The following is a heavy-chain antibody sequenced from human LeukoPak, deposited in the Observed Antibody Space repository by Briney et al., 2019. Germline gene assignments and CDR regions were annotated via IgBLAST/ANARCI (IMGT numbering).Heavy chain of an antibody. CDR3: ARDLEYSGYERTD. CDR2: IYYSGST. Sequence: SETLSLTCTVSGGSFSSGDYYWSWIRQPPGKGLEWIGYIYYSGSTYYNPSLKSRVTISVDTSKNQFSLKLSSVTAADTAVYYCARDLEYSGYERTDWGQGTLVTVSS. V-gene: IGHV4-30-4*01. CDR1: GGSFSSGDYY. D-gene: IGHD5-12*01. J-gene: IGHJ4*02.